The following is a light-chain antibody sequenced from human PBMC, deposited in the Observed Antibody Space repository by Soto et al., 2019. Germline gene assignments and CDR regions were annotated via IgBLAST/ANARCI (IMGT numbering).Light chain of an antibody. CDR3: QQYKSYSRT. V-gene: IGKV1-5*03. CDR1: QRINSY. J-gene: IGKJ1*01. CDR2: KAS. Sequence: DIQMTQSPSSLSASVGDRVTIICLTSQRINSYLNWYQQKPGKXHKXXIYKASTLKSGVPSRFRGSGSGTELTLTISSLQPDDFETYYCQQYKSYSRTFGQGTKVDIK.